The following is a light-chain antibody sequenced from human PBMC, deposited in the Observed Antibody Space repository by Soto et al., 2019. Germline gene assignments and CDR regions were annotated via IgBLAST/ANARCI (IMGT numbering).Light chain of an antibody. J-gene: IGKJ2*01. V-gene: IGKV1-39*01. Sequence: DIQLTQSPSSLSASVGDRVTITCRARQIIRNSLNWYRQRPEKAPELLIYAASDLESGVPSRFSGSASGTEFTLTISSLQPEDSATYSCQQGFSTPYTFGQGTKLEI. CDR2: AAS. CDR3: QQGFSTPYT. CDR1: QIIRNS.